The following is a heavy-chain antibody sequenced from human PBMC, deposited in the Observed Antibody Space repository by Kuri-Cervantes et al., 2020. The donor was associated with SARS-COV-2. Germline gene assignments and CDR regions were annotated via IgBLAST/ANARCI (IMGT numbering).Heavy chain of an antibody. CDR3: ASAIRDFGSTWYVS. J-gene: IGHJ5*02. V-gene: IGHV5-51*01. Sequence: GGSLRHLCTDAGYDFNKYWIGWVRQMPGKGLEWMGFIYPGDSDTRYSPSFQGQVTITADTSITTAYLQWSSLKASDTAIYYCASAIRDFGSTWYVSWGQGTLVTVSS. CDR2: IYPGDSDT. D-gene: IGHD6-13*01. CDR1: GYDFNKYW.